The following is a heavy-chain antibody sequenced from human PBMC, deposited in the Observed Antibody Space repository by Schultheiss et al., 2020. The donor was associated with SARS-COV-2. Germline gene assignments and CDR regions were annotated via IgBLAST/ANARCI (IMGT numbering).Heavy chain of an antibody. D-gene: IGHD4-17*01. CDR2: ISSSSSYI. CDR1: GFTFSSYS. CDR3: AREYYGDYVLYYYGMDV. J-gene: IGHJ6*02. Sequence: GGSLRLSCAASGFTFSSYSMNWVRQAPGKGLEWVSSISSSSSYIYYADSVKGRFTISRDNAKNSLYLQMNSLRAEDTAVYYCAREYYGDYVLYYYGMDVWGQGTTVTVSS. V-gene: IGHV3-21*01.